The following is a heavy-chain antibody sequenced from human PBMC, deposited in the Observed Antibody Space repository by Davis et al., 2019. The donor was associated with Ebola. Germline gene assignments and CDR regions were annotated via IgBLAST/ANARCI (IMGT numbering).Heavy chain of an antibody. CDR1: GYTFTSYG. D-gene: IGHD1-14*01. V-gene: IGHV1-69*04. CDR3: ATAGVKGYYYGMDV. Sequence: SVKVSCKASGYTFTSYGISWVRQAPGQGLEWMGRIIPILGIANYAQKFQGRVTMTRDTSTSTVYMELSSLRSEDTAMYYCATAGVKGYYYGMDVWGKGTTVTVSS. CDR2: IIPILGIA. J-gene: IGHJ6*04.